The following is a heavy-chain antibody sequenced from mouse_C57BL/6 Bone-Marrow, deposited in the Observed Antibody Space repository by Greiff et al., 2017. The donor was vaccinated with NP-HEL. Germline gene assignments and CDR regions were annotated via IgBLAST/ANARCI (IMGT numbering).Heavy chain of an antibody. J-gene: IGHJ4*01. D-gene: IGHD2-4*01. CDR3: ARGDYEDYYAMDY. CDR2: INPNNGGT. V-gene: IGHV1-26*01. Sequence: EVQLQQSGPELVKPGASVKISCKASGYTFTDYYMNWVKQSHGKSLEWIGDINPNNGGTSYNQKFKGKATLTVDKSSSTAYMELRSLTSEDSAVYYCARGDYEDYYAMDYWGQGTSVTVSS. CDR1: GYTFTDYY.